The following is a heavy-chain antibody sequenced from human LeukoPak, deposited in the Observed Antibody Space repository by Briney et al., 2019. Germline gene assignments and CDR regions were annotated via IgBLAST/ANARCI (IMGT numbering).Heavy chain of an antibody. V-gene: IGHV3-74*01. CDR2: ISTDGSST. CDR1: GFTFSSYW. Sequence: GGSLRLSCAASGFTFSSYWMHWVRQPPGKGLVWVSRISTDGSSTTYADSVKGRFTVSRDSAKNTLYLQMNSLRAEDTAVYCCAREYSSSSGRVFDCWGQGTLVTVSS. D-gene: IGHD6-6*01. J-gene: IGHJ4*02. CDR3: AREYSSSSGRVFDC.